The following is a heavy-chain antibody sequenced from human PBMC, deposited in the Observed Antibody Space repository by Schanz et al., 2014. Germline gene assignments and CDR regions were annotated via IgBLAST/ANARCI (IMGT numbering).Heavy chain of an antibody. CDR3: AKYRGYYRVSGSYRELEY. D-gene: IGHD3-10*01. V-gene: IGHV3-23*01. CDR1: GFNFSSYS. Sequence: EVQLLESGGGLVQPGGSLRLSCAASGFNFSSYSLNWVRQAPGKGLEYVSAISHDGYSTYYADSVKGRFTISRDNSKNTLYLQMNSLRPEDTAVYYCAKYRGYYRVSGSYRELEYWGQGTLVTVSS. J-gene: IGHJ4*02. CDR2: ISHDGYST.